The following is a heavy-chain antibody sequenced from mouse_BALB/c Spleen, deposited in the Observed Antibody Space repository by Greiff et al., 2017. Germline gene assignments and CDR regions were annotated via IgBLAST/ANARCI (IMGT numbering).Heavy chain of an antibody. CDR1: GYSITSGYY. J-gene: IGHJ3*01. Sequence: ESGPGLVKPSQSLSLTCSVTGYSITSGYYWNWIRQFPGNKLEWMGYISYDGSNNYNPSLKNRISITRDTSKNHFFLKLNCVTTEDTATFHCARGCIYVALFAYWGQGTGDTVSA. V-gene: IGHV3-6*01. D-gene: IGHD1-1*01. CDR2: ISYDGSN. CDR3: ARGCIYVALFAY.